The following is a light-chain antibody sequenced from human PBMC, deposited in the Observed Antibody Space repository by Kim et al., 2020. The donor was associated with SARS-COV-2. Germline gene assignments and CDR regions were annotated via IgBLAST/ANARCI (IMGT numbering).Light chain of an antibody. J-gene: IGKJ2*01. CDR2: WAS. V-gene: IGKV4-1*01. Sequence: RATINCKSSQSVLYSSNNMNYLAWYQQKPGQPPRLLIYWASTRESGVPDRFGGSGSGTDFTLTISSLQAEDVAVYYCQQYYTTPRTFGQGTKLEI. CDR1: QSVLYSSNNMNY. CDR3: QQYYTTPRT.